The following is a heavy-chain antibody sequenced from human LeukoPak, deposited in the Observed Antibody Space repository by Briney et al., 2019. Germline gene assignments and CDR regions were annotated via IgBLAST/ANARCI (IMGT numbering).Heavy chain of an antibody. Sequence: SETLSLTCTVSGGSISSSSYYWGWIRQPPGKGLEWIGSIYYSGSTYYNPSLKSRVTISVDTSKNQFSLKLSSVTAADTAVYYCARLEATNVYFDYWGQGTLVTVSS. J-gene: IGHJ4*02. CDR1: GGSISSSSYY. V-gene: IGHV4-39*01. CDR3: ARLEATNVYFDY. CDR2: IYYSGST. D-gene: IGHD5-12*01.